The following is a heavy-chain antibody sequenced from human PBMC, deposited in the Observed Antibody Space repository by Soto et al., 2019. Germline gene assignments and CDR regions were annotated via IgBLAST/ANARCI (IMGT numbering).Heavy chain of an antibody. D-gene: IGHD2-15*01. Sequence: GGSLRLSCAASGFTFSSYAMSWVRQAPGKGLEWVSAISGSGGSTYYAYSVKGRFTISRDNSKNTLYLQMNSLRAEDTAVYYCAKDLTVVVAAYFDYWGQGTLVTVSS. CDR3: AKDLTVVVAAYFDY. V-gene: IGHV3-23*01. J-gene: IGHJ4*02. CDR2: ISGSGGST. CDR1: GFTFSSYA.